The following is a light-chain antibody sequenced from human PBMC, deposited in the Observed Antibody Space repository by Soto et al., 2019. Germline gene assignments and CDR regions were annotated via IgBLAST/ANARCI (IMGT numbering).Light chain of an antibody. J-gene: IGKJ2*01. CDR3: QQYSTYSFFT. Sequence: DIQMTQSPSTLSASVGDRVTITCRASQNLNSWLAWYQQKPGRAPKLLIYKTSHLQGGVPSRFSGSGSGTEFTLTISCLQPDDFATYYCQQYSTYSFFTFGQGTRLEIK. CDR2: KTS. V-gene: IGKV1-5*03. CDR1: QNLNSW.